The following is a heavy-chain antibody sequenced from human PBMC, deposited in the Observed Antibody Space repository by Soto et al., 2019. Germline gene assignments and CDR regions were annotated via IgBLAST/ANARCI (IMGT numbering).Heavy chain of an antibody. D-gene: IGHD6-19*01. J-gene: IGHJ6*02. CDR1: GFSLSNARMG. CDR3: ARILAVAGTYYYYYGMDV. Sequence: QVTLKESGPVLVKPTETLTLTCTVSGFSLSNARMGVSWIRQPPGKALEWLAHIFSTDEKSYSTSLKSRLTISKDTSKSRVVLTMTNMDPVDTATYYCARILAVAGTYYYYYGMDVWGQGTTVTVSS. V-gene: IGHV2-26*01. CDR2: IFSTDEK.